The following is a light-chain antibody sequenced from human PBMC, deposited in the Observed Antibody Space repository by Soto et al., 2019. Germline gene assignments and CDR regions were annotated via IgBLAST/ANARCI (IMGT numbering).Light chain of an antibody. CDR2: DAS. Sequence: EILLTQSPGTLSLSPGERATLSCRASQSLNRRYLAWYQQKPGKAPRLLIYDASRRATDIPDRFSGSGSGTEFTLTISSLQPDDFATYYCQQYNSYPWTFGQGTKVDIK. CDR3: QQYNSYPWT. V-gene: IGKV3-20*01. CDR1: QSLNRRY. J-gene: IGKJ1*01.